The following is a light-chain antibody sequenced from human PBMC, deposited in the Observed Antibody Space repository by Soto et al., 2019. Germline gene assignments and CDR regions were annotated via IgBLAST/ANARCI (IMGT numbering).Light chain of an antibody. J-gene: IGKJ1*01. CDR3: QQYVSWM. V-gene: IGKV3-20*01. CDR1: QTISSNY. Sequence: DIVLTQSPGTLSVSPGERATLSCRASQTISSNYLAWYQQKPGQPPSLLIYGTSSRATGIPDRFSGSGSGTDFTLTISRLEPEDSAIYYCQQYVSWMFGQGTKVEIK. CDR2: GTS.